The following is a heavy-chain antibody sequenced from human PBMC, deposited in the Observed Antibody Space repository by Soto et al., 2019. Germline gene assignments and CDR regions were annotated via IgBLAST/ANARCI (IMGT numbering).Heavy chain of an antibody. CDR1: GGTFSSYA. D-gene: IGHD6-13*01. CDR2: IIPIFGTA. Sequence: AVKVSCKASGGTFSSYAISWVRQAPGQGLEWMGGIIPIFGTANYAQKFQGRVTITADESTSAAYMELSSLRSEDTAVYYCARSTASGYSSSWSTPRVGSFDYWGQGTLVTVSS. J-gene: IGHJ4*02. CDR3: ARSTASGYSSSWSTPRVGSFDY. V-gene: IGHV1-69*13.